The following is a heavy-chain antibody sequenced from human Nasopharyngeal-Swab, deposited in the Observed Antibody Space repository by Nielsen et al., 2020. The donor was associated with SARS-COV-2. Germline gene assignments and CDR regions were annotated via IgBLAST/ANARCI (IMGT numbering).Heavy chain of an antibody. CDR1: GFTFSDYY. J-gene: IGHJ4*02. V-gene: IGHV3-11*01. CDR3: AREVFRDSGSYRRAPYFDY. D-gene: IGHD1-26*01. Sequence: GGSLRLSCAASGFTFSDYYMSWIRQAPGKGLEWVSYISSSGSTIYYADSVKGRFTISRDSAKNSLYLQMNSLRAEDTAVYYCAREVFRDSGSYRRAPYFDYWGQGTLVTVSS. CDR2: ISSSGSTI.